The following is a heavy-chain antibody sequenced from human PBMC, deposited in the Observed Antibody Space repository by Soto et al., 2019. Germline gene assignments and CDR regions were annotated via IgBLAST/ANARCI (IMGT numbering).Heavy chain of an antibody. CDR1: GFTCSSYA. CDR3: AKDGIVVVPAATNYYYYYGMDV. CDR2: ISGSGGST. D-gene: IGHD2-2*01. J-gene: IGHJ6*02. V-gene: IGHV3-23*01. Sequence: HPWGSLRLSCAASGFTCSSYAMSWFRQAPGKGLEWVSAISGSGGSTYYADSVKGRFTISRDNSKNTLYLQMNSLRAEDTAVYYCAKDGIVVVPAATNYYYYYGMDVWGQGTTVTVSS.